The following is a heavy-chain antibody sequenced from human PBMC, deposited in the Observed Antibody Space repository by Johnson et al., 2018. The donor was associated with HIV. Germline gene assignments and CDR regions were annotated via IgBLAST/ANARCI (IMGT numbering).Heavy chain of an antibody. CDR3: AKSPGKDHGGNSGGIDI. V-gene: IGHV3-20*04. Sequence: VQLVESGGCVVRPGGSLRLSCAASGFTFDDYGMSWVRQAPGKGLEWVSGINWNGGSTGYADSVKGRFTISRDNAKNSLYLQMNSLRAEDTALYYCAKSPGKDHGGNSGGIDIWGQGTMVTVSA. D-gene: IGHD4-23*01. CDR2: INWNGGST. CDR1: GFTFDDYG. J-gene: IGHJ3*02.